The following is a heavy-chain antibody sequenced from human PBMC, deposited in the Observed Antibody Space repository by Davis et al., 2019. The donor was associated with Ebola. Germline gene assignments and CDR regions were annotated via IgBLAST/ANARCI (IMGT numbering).Heavy chain of an antibody. Sequence: MRSETLSLTCAVSGGSISSSNWWRWVRQPPGKGLEWIGEIYHSGSTNYNPSLKSRVTISVDKSKNQFSLKLSSVTAADTAVYYCARVGFDFWSADYGMDVWGQGTTVTVSS. D-gene: IGHD3-3*01. V-gene: IGHV4-4*02. CDR1: GGSISSSNW. J-gene: IGHJ6*02. CDR2: IYHSGST. CDR3: ARVGFDFWSADYGMDV.